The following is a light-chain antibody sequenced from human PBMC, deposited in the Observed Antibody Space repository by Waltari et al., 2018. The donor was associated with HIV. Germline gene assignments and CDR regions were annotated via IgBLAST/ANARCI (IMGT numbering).Light chain of an antibody. J-gene: IGKJ4*01. V-gene: IGKV3-11*01. CDR1: QSISGY. CDR2: DAS. Sequence: EIVLTQSPATLSLSPGERATLSCRASQSISGYLAWYQQKPGQAPRLLIYDASNRATGIPARFSGSGSGTVFTLTISSLEPEDFAVYYCQQRSDWPLTFGGGTKVEIK. CDR3: QQRSDWPLT.